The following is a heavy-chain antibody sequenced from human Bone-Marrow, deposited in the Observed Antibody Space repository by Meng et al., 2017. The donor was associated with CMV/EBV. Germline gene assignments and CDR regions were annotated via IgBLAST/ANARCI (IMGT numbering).Heavy chain of an antibody. CDR2: ITSSSTLI. J-gene: IGHJ4*02. CDR3: AGDPDHSHGGSGRCLDY. D-gene: IGHD3-10*01. V-gene: IGHV3-21*01. Sequence: GESLKISCAASGFTLSSYAMIWVRQTPGKGLEWLSFITSSSTLIYQADSVKGRFTVSRDNAKNSLYLQMNSLGAEDTAIYYCAGDPDHSHGGSGRCLDYWGQGTLVTVSS. CDR1: GFTLSSYA.